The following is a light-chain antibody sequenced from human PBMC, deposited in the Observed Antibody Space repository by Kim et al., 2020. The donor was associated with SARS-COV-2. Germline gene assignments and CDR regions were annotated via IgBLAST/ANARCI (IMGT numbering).Light chain of an antibody. Sequence: LTQPHSGSESPGKTVTISCTRSSGSIASSYVQWFQQRPASAPTTVIYEDYHRPSGVPDRFSGSTDRSTNSASLTISGLKTEDEADYYCQAYDNTEGVFGGGTKVTVL. V-gene: IGLV6-57*03. CDR2: EDY. CDR1: SGSIASSY. J-gene: IGLJ3*02. CDR3: QAYDNTEGV.